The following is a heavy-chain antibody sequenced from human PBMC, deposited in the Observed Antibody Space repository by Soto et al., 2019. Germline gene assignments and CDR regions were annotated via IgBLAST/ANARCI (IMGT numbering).Heavy chain of an antibody. V-gene: IGHV3-15*01. Sequence: EVQLVESGGGLVKPGGPLRLSCEPSGFTFRNAWMSGVPKPPGKGLGGVGRLKSKTDGGTTDYAAPVKGRFTISRDDSKNTLYLQMNSLKTEDTAVYYCTTDSSSWYGYYYYYMDVWGKGTTVTVSS. D-gene: IGHD6-13*01. J-gene: IGHJ6*03. CDR2: LKSKTDGGTT. CDR1: GFTFRNAW. CDR3: TTDSSSWYGYYYYYMDV.